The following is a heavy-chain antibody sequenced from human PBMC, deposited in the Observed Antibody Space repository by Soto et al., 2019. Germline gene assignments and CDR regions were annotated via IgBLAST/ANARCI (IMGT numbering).Heavy chain of an antibody. CDR3: AREHQAYYDSSGYYYPFVY. D-gene: IGHD3-22*01. V-gene: IGHV1-69*13. Sequence: ASVKVSCKASVGTFSSYAISWVRQAPGQGLEWMGGIIPIFGTANYAQKFQGRVTITADESTSKAYMELSSLRSEDTAVYYCAREHQAYYDSSGYYYPFVYWGQGTLVTVSS. CDR2: IIPIFGTA. J-gene: IGHJ4*02. CDR1: VGTFSSYA.